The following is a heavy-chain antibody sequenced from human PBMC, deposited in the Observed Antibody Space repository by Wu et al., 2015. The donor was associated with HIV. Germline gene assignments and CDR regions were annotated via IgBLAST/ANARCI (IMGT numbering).Heavy chain of an antibody. CDR1: GYTFIDYY. V-gene: IGHV1-2*02. Sequence: QVQLLQSGAEVKKPGASVMVSCKASGYTFIDYYIHWVRQAPGQGLEWMGWINPNSGGTNYAQKFQGTVTVTRDTSIGTAYMELSRPRSDDTAVYYCARGDYANYDFWSAYPSYWGQGTLVTVSS. J-gene: IGHJ4*02. CDR3: ARGDYANYDFWSAYPSY. CDR2: INPNSGGT. D-gene: IGHD3-3*01.